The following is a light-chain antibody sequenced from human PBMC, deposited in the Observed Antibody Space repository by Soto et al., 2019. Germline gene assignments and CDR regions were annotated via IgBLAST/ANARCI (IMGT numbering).Light chain of an antibody. CDR3: QQYGGSPLT. CDR1: QTVRDN. J-gene: IGKJ5*01. V-gene: IGKV3D-15*01. Sequence: EVVMTQSPATLSVSPGERATLSCRASQTVRDNLGWYQQKPGQPPRLLIYGATTRATGIPARFSGSGSGTEFTLTISSLQSEDFAVYYCQQYGGSPLTFGQGTRLEIK. CDR2: GAT.